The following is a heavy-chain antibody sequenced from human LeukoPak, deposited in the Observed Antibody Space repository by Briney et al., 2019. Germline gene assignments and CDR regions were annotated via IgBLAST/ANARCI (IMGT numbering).Heavy chain of an antibody. D-gene: IGHD1-26*01. CDR2: IHDSGST. CDR3: ARAYSGTLPAKD. J-gene: IGHJ4*02. Sequence: SETLSLTCTVSGGSISSYYWTWIRQPPGKGLEWIGYIHDSGSTNYNPSPKSRVTISVDTSKNQLSLKLSSVTAADTAVYYCARAYSGTLPAKDWGQGSLVTVSS. V-gene: IGHV4-59*01. CDR1: GGSISSYY.